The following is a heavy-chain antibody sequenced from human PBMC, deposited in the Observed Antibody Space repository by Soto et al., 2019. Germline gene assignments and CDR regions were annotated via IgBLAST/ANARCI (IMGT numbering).Heavy chain of an antibody. V-gene: IGHV2-5*02. D-gene: IGHD3-3*01. CDR3: AHRVLRTVFGLVTPTAIYFDF. CDR1: GFSLTTSGVG. J-gene: IGHJ4*02. CDR2: IYWDDDQ. Sequence: QITLNESGPTQVKPRQTLTLTCTFSGFSLTTSGVGVGWIRQSPGKAPEWLALIYWDDDQRYSPSLKSRLTITTDTSKNQVVLTMADLDPADTATYYCAHRVLRTVFGLVTPTAIYFDFWGQGTPVAVSS.